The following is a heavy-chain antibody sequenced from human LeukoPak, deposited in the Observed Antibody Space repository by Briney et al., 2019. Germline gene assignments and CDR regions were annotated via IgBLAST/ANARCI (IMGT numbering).Heavy chain of an antibody. D-gene: IGHD5-18*01. Sequence: SVKVSCKASGGTFSSYAISWVRQAPGQGLEWMGGIIPIFGTANYAQKFQGRVTITADKSTSTAYMELSSLRSEDTAVYYCVRGTAMASYYFDYWGQGTLVTVSS. CDR1: GGTFSSYA. J-gene: IGHJ4*02. CDR2: IIPIFGTA. V-gene: IGHV1-69*06. CDR3: VRGTAMASYYFDY.